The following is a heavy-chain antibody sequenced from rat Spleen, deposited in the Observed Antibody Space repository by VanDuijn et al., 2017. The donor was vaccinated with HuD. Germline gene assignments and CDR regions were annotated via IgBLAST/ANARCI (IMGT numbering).Heavy chain of an antibody. Sequence: EVQLVESGGGIVQPGRSMKLSCAASGFTFSNYDMVWVRQAPKKGLEWVATISYDGSGTYYRDSVKGRFAISRDNAKSTLYLQMDSLRSDDTATFYCARPGYGYPFAYWGQGTLVTVSS. J-gene: IGHJ3*01. CDR3: ARPGYGYPFAY. CDR1: GFTFSNYD. V-gene: IGHV5-7*01. D-gene: IGHD1-6*01. CDR2: ISYDGSGT.